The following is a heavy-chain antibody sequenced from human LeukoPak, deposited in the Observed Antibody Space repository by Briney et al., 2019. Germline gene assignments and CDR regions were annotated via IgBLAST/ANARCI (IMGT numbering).Heavy chain of an antibody. D-gene: IGHD6-6*01. CDR1: GGSFSGYY. CDR2: INHSGST. CDR3: ACLTKARPYYYYYYMDV. V-gene: IGHV4-34*01. J-gene: IGHJ6*03. Sequence: PSETLSLTCAVYGGSFSGYYWSWIRQPPGKGLEWIGEINHSGSTNYNPSLKSRVTISVDTSKNQFSLKLSSVTAADTAVYYCACLTKARPYYYYYYMDVWGKGTTVNVSS.